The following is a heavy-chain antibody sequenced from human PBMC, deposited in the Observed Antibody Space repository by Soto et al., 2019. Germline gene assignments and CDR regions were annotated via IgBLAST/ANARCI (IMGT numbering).Heavy chain of an antibody. D-gene: IGHD3-22*01. CDR2: ISAYNGNT. Sequence: ASVKVSCKASGYTFTSYGISWVRQAPGQGLEWMGWISAYNGNTNYAQKLQGRVTMTTDTSTSTAYMELRSLRSDDTAVYYCARKYYYDSSGYYWLSAFDIWGQGTMVTVSS. J-gene: IGHJ3*02. CDR3: ARKYYYDSSGYYWLSAFDI. V-gene: IGHV1-18*01. CDR1: GYTFTSYG.